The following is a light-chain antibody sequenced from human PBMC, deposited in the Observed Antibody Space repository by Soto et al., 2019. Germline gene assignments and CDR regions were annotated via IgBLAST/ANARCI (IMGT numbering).Light chain of an antibody. Sequence: DIQMTQSPSTLSASVGDRVTISCRASQSISTWLAWYQQKPGKGPKLLIYQASSLESGVPSRFSGSGSGTEFTLTISSLQPDDFAAYYCQQYNIGCLLTFGGGTKVEIK. CDR2: QAS. CDR3: QQYNIGCLLT. V-gene: IGKV1-5*03. CDR1: QSISTW. J-gene: IGKJ4*01.